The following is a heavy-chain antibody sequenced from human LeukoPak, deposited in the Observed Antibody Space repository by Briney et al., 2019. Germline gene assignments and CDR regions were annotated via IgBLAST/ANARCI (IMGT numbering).Heavy chain of an antibody. CDR2: NNPNSGGT. V-gene: IGHV1-2*02. CDR3: ARDRETVTTGMDV. J-gene: IGHJ6*02. D-gene: IGHD4-17*01. CDR1: GYTFTGYY. Sequence: EASVKVSCKASGYTFTGYYMHWVRQAPGQGLEWMGWNNPNSGGTNYAQKFQGRVTMTRDTSISTAYMELSRLRSDDTAVYYCARDRETVTTGMDVWGQGTTVTVSS.